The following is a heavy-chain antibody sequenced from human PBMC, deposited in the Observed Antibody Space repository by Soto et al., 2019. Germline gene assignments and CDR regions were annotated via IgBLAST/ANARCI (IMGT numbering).Heavy chain of an antibody. V-gene: IGHV3-30*18. D-gene: IGHD3-3*01. Sequence: QVQLVESGGGVVQPGRSLRLSCAASGFTFSSYGMHWVRQAPGKGLEWVAVISYDGSNKYYADSVKGRFTISRDNSKNTLYLQMNSLRAEDTAVYYCAKDESDFWVVIYYFDYWGQGTLVTVSS. J-gene: IGHJ4*02. CDR2: ISYDGSNK. CDR1: GFTFSSYG. CDR3: AKDESDFWVVIYYFDY.